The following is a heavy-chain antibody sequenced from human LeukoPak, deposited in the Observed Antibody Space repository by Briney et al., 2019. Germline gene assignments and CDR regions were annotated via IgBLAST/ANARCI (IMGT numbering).Heavy chain of an antibody. J-gene: IGHJ3*02. Sequence: PSETLSLTCTVAGRSISSYYWNSIRQPPGKGLEGIGYIDNSGSTNYNPSLKSRVTISVDTAKTQFSLKLPSVTAADTAVYYCARAGSGNDAFDIWGQGTMVTVSS. CDR2: IDNSGST. CDR1: GRSISSYY. CDR3: ARAGSGNDAFDI. D-gene: IGHD5-12*01. V-gene: IGHV4-59*01.